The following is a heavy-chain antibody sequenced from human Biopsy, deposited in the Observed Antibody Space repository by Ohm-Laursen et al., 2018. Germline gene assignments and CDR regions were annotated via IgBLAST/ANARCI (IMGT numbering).Heavy chain of an antibody. D-gene: IGHD6-13*01. CDR1: GFSLSARGMC. J-gene: IGHJ6*02. CDR2: VDWDDYK. CDR3: ARTPILIVSAGLVYRHRRHLQGMDV. V-gene: IGHV2-70*11. Sequence: TQTLPLPYSFSGFSLSARGMCVRWIRQAPGKALEWLARVDWDDYKDYRASLQTELSIYKDTSNDQMVLTVNNVDPADTATYYCARTPILIVSAGLVYRHRRHLQGMDVWGQGIAVTVS.